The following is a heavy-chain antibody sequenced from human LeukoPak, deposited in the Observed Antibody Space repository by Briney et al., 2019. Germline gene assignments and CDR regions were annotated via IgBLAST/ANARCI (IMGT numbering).Heavy chain of an antibody. CDR2: INHSGRT. CDR3: ARALRSLHRTTRGYYYMDV. CDR1: GGSFSGYY. V-gene: IGHV4-34*01. D-gene: IGHD1-1*01. Sequence: SETLSLTCAVYGGSFSGYYWSWIRQPPGKGLEWIGEINHSGRTNYNPSLKSRVTISVDTSKNQFSLKLSSVTAADTAVYYCARALRSLHRTTRGYYYMDVWGKGTTVTVSS. J-gene: IGHJ6*03.